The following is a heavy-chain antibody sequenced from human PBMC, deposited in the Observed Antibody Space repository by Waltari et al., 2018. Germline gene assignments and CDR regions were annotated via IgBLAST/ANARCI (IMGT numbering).Heavy chain of an antibody. D-gene: IGHD2-2*01. CDR1: GGSISSSSYY. J-gene: IGHJ4*02. CDR3: ARMVRGYCSSTSCHTDH. Sequence: QLQLQESGPGLVKPSETLSLTCTVSGGSISSSSYYWGWVRQPPGKGLEWIGSIYYSGSTYYHPSLKSRVTISVDPSKNQFSLRVISVTAADTAVFYCARMVRGYCSSTSCHTDHWGQGTLVTVSS. CDR2: IYYSGST. V-gene: IGHV4-39*07.